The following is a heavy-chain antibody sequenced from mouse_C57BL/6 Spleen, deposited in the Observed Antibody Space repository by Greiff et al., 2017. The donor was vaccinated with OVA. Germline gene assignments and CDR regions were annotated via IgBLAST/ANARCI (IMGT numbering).Heavy chain of an antibody. CDR1: GFTFSDYG. D-gene: IGHD4-1*01. V-gene: IGHV5-17*01. J-gene: IGHJ3*01. CDR3: ARTGTRAWFAY. Sequence: EVHLVESGGGLVKPGGSLKLSCAASGFTFSDYGMHWVRQAPEKGLEWVAYISSGSSTIYYADTVKGRFTLSIDKSKSTLYLQMTSLRSEDTAMYYCARTGTRAWFAYWGQGTLVTVSA. CDR2: ISSGSSTI.